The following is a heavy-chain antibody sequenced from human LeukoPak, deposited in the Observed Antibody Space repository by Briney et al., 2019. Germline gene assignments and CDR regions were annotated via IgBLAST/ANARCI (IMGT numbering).Heavy chain of an antibody. CDR1: GYTFTSYD. CDR2: MNPNSGDA. D-gene: IGHD3-9*01. CDR3: ARSPETGYYLVLFDY. J-gene: IGHJ4*02. Sequence: ASVKVSCKASGYTFTSYDIHWVRQASGQGLEWMGWMNPNSGDAGYAQKFRGRVIMTRNTSINTAYMELSSLRSEDTAVYYCARSPETGYYLVLFDYWGQGTLVIVSS. V-gene: IGHV1-8*01.